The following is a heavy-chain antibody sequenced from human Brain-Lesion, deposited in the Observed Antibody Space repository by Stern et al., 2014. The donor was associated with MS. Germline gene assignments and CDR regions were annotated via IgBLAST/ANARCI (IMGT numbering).Heavy chain of an antibody. CDR1: GYTLTELS. CDR2: ET. CDR3: ATLSPGAGGNYYRHFDY. Sequence: QVQLVQSGAEVKKPGASVKVSCKVSGYTLTELSMHWVRQAPRKGLETIYAQKFQGRVTMTEDTSTDTAYMELSSLRSEDTAVYYCATLSPGAGGNYYRHFDYWGQGTLVTVSS. D-gene: IGHD1-26*01. J-gene: IGHJ4*02. V-gene: IGHV1-24*01.